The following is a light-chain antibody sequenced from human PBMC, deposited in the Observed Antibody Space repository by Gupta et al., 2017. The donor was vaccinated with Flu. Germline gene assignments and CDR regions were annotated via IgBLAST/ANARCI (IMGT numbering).Light chain of an antibody. V-gene: IGKV1-27*01. J-gene: IGKJ3*01. Sequence: DIQMTQSPSSLSASVGDRVTISCRASQDISKYLAWYQQKPGKVPELLIYAASTWQSGVPSRFSGSGSGTDFTLTISSLQPEDVAIYYCQKENSSPLTFGHGTKVDIK. CDR1: QDISKY. CDR3: QKENSSPLT. CDR2: AAS.